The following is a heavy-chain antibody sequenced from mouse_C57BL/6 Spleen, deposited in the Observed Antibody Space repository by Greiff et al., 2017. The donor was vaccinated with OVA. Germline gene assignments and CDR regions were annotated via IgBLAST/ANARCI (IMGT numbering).Heavy chain of an antibody. CDR2: IDPSDSYT. CDR1: GYTFTSYW. CDR3: ARGYYFDY. V-gene: IGHV1-69*01. J-gene: IGHJ2*01. Sequence: VQLQQPGAELVMPGASVKLSCKASGYTFTSYWMHWVKQRPGQGLEWIGEIDPSDSYTNYNQKFKGKSTLTVDKSSSTAYMQLSSLTSEDSAVYYCARGYYFDYWGQGITLTVSS.